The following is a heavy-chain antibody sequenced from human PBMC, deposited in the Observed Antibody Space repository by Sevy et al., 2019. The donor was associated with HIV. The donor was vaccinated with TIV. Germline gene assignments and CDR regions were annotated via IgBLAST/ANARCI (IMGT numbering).Heavy chain of an antibody. J-gene: IGHJ4*02. Sequence: ASLKVSCKASGGTFSSYAISWVRQAPGQGLEWMGGIIPIFGTANYAQKFQGRVTITADESTSTAYMELSSLRSEDTAVYYCARDWNYYYGSGSYYPFDYWGQGTLVTVSS. D-gene: IGHD3-10*01. V-gene: IGHV1-69*13. CDR1: GGTFSSYA. CDR3: ARDWNYYYGSGSYYPFDY. CDR2: IIPIFGTA.